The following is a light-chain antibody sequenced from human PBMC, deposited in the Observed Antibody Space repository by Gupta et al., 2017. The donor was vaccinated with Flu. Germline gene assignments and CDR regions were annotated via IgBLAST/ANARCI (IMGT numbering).Light chain of an antibody. Sequence: DVVMTQSPLFLAVTLGQPASISCRSSQGLVYSDGNTYLHWFQQRPGQSPRPLIHLVSSRDSGVPDRFSGSGSGTYFTLRISRVEADDVGVYYCMQGAHWPWTFGQGTKVEI. J-gene: IGKJ1*01. CDR3: MQGAHWPWT. CDR2: LVS. V-gene: IGKV2-30*01. CDR1: QGLVYSDGNTY.